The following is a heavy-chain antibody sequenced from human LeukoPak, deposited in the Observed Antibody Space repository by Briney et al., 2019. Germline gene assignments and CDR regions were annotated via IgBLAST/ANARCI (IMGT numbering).Heavy chain of an antibody. D-gene: IGHD3-3*01. V-gene: IGHV3-21*01. CDR2: ISSSSSYI. J-gene: IGHJ5*02. Sequence: GGSLRLSCAASGFTFSSYSMNWVRQAPGKGLEWVSSISSSSSYIYYADSVKGQFTISRDNAKNSLYLQMNSLRAEDTAVYYCASGMTLRFLEWLSSWGQGTLVTVSS. CDR3: ASGMTLRFLEWLSS. CDR1: GFTFSSYS.